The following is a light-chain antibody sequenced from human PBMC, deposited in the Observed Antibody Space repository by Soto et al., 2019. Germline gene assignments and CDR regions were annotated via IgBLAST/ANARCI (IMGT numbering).Light chain of an antibody. V-gene: IGKV1-39*01. Sequence: DIQMTRSPSSLSASVRDRVTITCRASQSISSYLNWYQQKPGKAPKLLIYAASSLQSGVPARFSGSGSGTEFTLTISSLQPDDFATYYCQQYNTYSTFGQGTRLEIK. CDR1: QSISSY. CDR2: AAS. CDR3: QQYNTYST. J-gene: IGKJ5*01.